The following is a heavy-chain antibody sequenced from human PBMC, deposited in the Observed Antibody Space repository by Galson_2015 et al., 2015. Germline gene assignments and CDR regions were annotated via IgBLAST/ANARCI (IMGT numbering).Heavy chain of an antibody. D-gene: IGHD5-18*01. CDR1: GFNFNNYW. CDR3: AREDTAMAYAFDI. CDR2: VNNDGSDT. Sequence: SLRLSCAASGFNFNNYWIHWVRQARGKSLVWVSYVNNDGSDTTHADSVQGRFTTSRDNAKNMVYLQMNSLRAEDTAVYYCAREDTAMAYAFDIWGQGTMVTVSS. V-gene: IGHV3-74*03. J-gene: IGHJ3*02.